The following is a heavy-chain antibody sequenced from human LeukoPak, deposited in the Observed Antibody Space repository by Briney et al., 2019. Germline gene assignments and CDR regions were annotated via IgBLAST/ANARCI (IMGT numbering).Heavy chain of an antibody. V-gene: IGHV4-30-2*01. Sequence: PSQTLSLTCAVSGGSISSGGYSWSWIRQPPGKGLEWIGYIYHSGSTYYNPSLKSRVTISVDRSKNQFSLKLSSVTAADTAVYYCARDQRGDYDIFTGYPGYWYFDLWGRGTLVTVSS. CDR1: GGSISSGGYS. D-gene: IGHD3-9*01. CDR3: ARDQRGDYDIFTGYPGYWYFDL. CDR2: IYHSGST. J-gene: IGHJ2*01.